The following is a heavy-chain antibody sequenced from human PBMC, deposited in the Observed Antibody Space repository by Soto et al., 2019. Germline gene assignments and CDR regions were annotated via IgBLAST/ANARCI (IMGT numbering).Heavy chain of an antibody. Sequence: ASVKFSCKASGYDFTNYYVQWVRQAPGQGLEWMGVVHPDGGHTTYAQRFQDRVTMTRDTFTSTIYMELSSLRSEDTAVYYCARGDIDYWGQGTLVTVSS. J-gene: IGHJ4*02. CDR1: GYDFTNYY. CDR2: VHPDGGHT. CDR3: ARGDIDY. V-gene: IGHV1-46*01.